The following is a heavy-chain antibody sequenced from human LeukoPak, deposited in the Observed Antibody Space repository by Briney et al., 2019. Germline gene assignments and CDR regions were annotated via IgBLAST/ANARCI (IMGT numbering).Heavy chain of an antibody. Sequence: GGSLRLSCAASGFTFSSYGMHWVRQAPGKGLEWVAVIWYDGSNKYYADSVKGRFTISRDNSKNTLYLQMNSLRAEDTAVYYCARENSVYYYGMDVWGQGTTVTVSS. CDR3: ARENSVYYYGMDV. J-gene: IGHJ6*02. D-gene: IGHD1/OR15-1a*01. V-gene: IGHV3-33*01. CDR2: IWYDGSNK. CDR1: GFTFSSYG.